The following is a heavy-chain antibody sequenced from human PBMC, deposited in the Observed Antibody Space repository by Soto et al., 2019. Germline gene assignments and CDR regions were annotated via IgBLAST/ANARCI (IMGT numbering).Heavy chain of an antibody. CDR1: GFTFSTYS. CDR2: IRSKAYGGTT. V-gene: IGHV3-49*04. Sequence: GGSLRLSCAASGFTFSTYSMNWVRQAPGKGLEWVGFIRSKAYGGTTEYAASVKGRFTISRDDSKSIAYLQMNSLKTEDTAVYYCTRDRFITIFGVVYGMDVWGQGTTVTVSS. CDR3: TRDRFITIFGVVYGMDV. D-gene: IGHD3-3*01. J-gene: IGHJ6*02.